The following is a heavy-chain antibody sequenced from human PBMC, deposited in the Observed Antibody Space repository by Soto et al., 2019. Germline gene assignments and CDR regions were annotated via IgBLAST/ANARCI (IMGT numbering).Heavy chain of an antibody. V-gene: IGHV1-8*01. CDR3: AIYGDFYDILTGFQRFRYFQH. Sequence: ASVKVSCKASGYTFTSYDINWVRQATGQGLEWMGWMNPNSGNTGYAQKFQGRVTMTRNTSISTAYMELSSLRSEDTAVYYCAIYGDFYDILTGFQRFRYFQHWGQGTLVTVSS. CDR2: MNPNSGNT. D-gene: IGHD3-9*01. CDR1: GYTFTSYD. J-gene: IGHJ1*01.